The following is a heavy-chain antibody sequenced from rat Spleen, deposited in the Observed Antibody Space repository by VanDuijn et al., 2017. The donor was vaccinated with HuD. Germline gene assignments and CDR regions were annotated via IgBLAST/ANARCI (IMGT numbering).Heavy chain of an antibody. CDR2: ISHCGGNT. CDR3: ARVDGYYRTMDA. CDR1: GFTFSSYG. V-gene: IGHV5-19*01. Sequence: EVQLVASGGGLVQPGRSLRLSCAASGFTFSSYGLQWLRQAPTQGLEWVAYISHCGGNTYYRDSLKGRFTNSRDNAKSTLYIQMDSLRSKDTATYYCARVDGYYRTMDAWGQGASVTVAS. D-gene: IGHD1-12*03. J-gene: IGHJ4*01.